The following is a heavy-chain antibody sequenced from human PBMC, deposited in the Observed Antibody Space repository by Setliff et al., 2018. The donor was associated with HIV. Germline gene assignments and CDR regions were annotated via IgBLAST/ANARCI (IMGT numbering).Heavy chain of an antibody. CDR1: GFTFSNYA. D-gene: IGHD2-15*01. V-gene: IGHV3-23*01. Sequence: PGGSLRLSCAASGFTFSNYAMAWVRQAPGKGLEWVSVISGDGDITYYADSVKGRFTISRDNSRNTLYLQMNSLRAEDTAVYYCARDTCSGGSCYPYWGQGTLVTVSS. CDR2: ISGDGDIT. CDR3: ARDTCSGGSCYPY. J-gene: IGHJ4*02.